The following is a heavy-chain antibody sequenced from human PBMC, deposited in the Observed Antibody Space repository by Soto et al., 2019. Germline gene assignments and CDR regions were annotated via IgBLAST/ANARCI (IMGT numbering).Heavy chain of an antibody. CDR2: ISSNGGST. J-gene: IGHJ4*02. D-gene: IGHD1-20*01. V-gene: IGHV3-64*01. CDR3: ARDGGITGTTVYVYFDY. CDR1: EFTFSSYA. Sequence: GGSLRLSCAASEFTFSSYAMHWVRQAPGKGLEYVSAISSNGGSTYYANSVKGRFTISRDNSKNTLYLQMGSLRAEDMAVYYCARDGGITGTTVYVYFDYWGQGTLVTVSS.